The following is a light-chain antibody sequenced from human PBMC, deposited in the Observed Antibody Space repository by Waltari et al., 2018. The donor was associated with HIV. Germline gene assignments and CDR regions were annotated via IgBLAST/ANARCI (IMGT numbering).Light chain of an antibody. Sequence: QSALTQPASVSGSPGQSITISCTGTSSDGGGYNYVSWYQQHPGKAPKLMFYEVSNRPVGFSNRFSRSKPRNTASLTISGLQAEDEAAYYCSSYTRSYYVFGPGTQVTVL. CDR2: EVS. J-gene: IGLJ1*01. CDR1: SSDGGGYNY. V-gene: IGLV2-14*01. CDR3: SSYTRSYYV.